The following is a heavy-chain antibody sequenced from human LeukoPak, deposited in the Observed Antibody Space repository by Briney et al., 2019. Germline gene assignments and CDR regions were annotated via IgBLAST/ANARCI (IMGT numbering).Heavy chain of an antibody. CDR3: ARDHRSEGGWPDAFDI. D-gene: IGHD6-19*01. V-gene: IGHV3-33*01. CDR1: GFTFSSYG. CDR2: IWYDGSNK. Sequence: QPGRSLRLSCAASGFTFSSYGMHWVRQAPGKGLEWVAVIWYDGSNKYYADSVKGRFTISRDNSKNTLYLQMNSLRAEDTAVYYCARDHRSEGGWPDAFDIWGQGTMVTVSS. J-gene: IGHJ3*02.